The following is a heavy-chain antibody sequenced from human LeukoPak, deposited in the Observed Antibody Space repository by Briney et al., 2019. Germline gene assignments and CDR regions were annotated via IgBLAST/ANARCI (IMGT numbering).Heavy chain of an antibody. V-gene: IGHV1-69*01. J-gene: IGHJ5*02. Sequence: GASVKVSCKASGGTFSSYAISWVRQAPGQGLEWMGGIIPIFGTANYAQKFQGRVTITADESTSTAYMELSSLRSEDTAVYNCAREGVTVTTEMVWFDPWGQGTLVTVSS. CDR3: AREGVTVTTEMVWFDP. CDR1: GGTFSSYA. D-gene: IGHD4-17*01. CDR2: IIPIFGTA.